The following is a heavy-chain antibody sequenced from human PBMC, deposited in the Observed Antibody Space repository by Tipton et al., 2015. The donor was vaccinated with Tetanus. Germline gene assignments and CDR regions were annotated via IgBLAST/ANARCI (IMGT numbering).Heavy chain of an antibody. J-gene: IGHJ6*02. CDR2: ISSSSSTI. V-gene: IGHV3-48*02. D-gene: IGHD3-10*01. CDR3: ARGSMVRGQSDYYYYGMDV. Sequence: SLRLSCAASGFTFSSYSMNWVRQAPGKGLEWVSYISSSSSTIYYADSVKGRFTISRDNAKNSLYLQMNSLRDEDTAVYYCARGSMVRGQSDYYYYGMDVWGQGTTVTVSS. CDR1: GFTFSSYS.